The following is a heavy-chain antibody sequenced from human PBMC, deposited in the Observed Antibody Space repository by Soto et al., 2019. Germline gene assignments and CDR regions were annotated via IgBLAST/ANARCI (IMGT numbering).Heavy chain of an antibody. CDR2: IYYSGST. CDR1: GGSISSSSYY. D-gene: IGHD2-21*02. CDR3: ARLAVVTRIVY. V-gene: IGHV4-39*01. Sequence: QLQLQESGPGLVKPSETLSLTCTVSGGSISSSSYYWGWIRQPPGKGLEWIGSIYYSGSTYYNPSLKSRVTISVDTSKNQFSLKLSSVTAADTAVYYCARLAVVTRIVYWGQGTLVTVSS. J-gene: IGHJ4*02.